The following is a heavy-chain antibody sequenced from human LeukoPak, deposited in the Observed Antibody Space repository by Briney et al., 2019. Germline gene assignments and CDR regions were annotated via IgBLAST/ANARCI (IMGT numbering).Heavy chain of an antibody. CDR3: ARGIAAAAVIRSWFDP. CDR2: INHSGST. Sequence: PSETPSLTCAVYGGPFSGYYWSSTRHPPGKGLEWIGEINHSGSTNYNPSLKSRVPISVDTSKNQFSLKLSSVTAADTAVYYCARGIAAAAVIRSWFDPWGQGTLVTVSS. CDR1: GGPFSGYY. J-gene: IGHJ5*02. D-gene: IGHD6-13*01. V-gene: IGHV4-34*01.